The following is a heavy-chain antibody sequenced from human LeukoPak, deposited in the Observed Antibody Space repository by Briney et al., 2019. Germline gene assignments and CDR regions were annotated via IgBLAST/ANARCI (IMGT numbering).Heavy chain of an antibody. CDR3: ARDIPYGSGSYGDY. CDR1: GYTFTSYD. D-gene: IGHD3-10*01. V-gene: IGHV1-8*02. J-gene: IGHJ4*02. Sequence: ASVKVSCKASGYTFTSYDINWVRQATGQGLEWMGWMNPNSGNTGYAQKLQGRVTMTTDTSTSTAYMELRSLRSDDTAVYYCARDIPYGSGSYGDYWGQGTLVTVSS. CDR2: MNPNSGNT.